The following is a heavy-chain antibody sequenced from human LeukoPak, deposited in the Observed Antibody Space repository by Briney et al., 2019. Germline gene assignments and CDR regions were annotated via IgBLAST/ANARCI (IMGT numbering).Heavy chain of an antibody. CDR1: GVSFSIYS. CDR3: ARGPPCSSTSCYVTGAFDF. V-gene: IGHV3-21*01. CDR2: VIISSTSI. D-gene: IGHD2-2*01. J-gene: IGHJ3*01. Sequence: GGSLRLSCAASGVSFSIYSMNWGRQAPGKGLEWVSYVIISSTSIYYADSLKGRFTIYRDNAKNSMFLQVNSLREEDTAVYYCARGPPCSSTSCYVTGAFDFWGQGTMVTVSS.